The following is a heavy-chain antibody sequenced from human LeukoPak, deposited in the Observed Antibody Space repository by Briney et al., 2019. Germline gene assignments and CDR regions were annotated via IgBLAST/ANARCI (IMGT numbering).Heavy chain of an antibody. J-gene: IGHJ4*02. Sequence: TGGSLRLSCATSGFTFSTSWMHWVRQAPGKGLVWVSRISGDGTTTTYADSVKGRFTISRDNAKNTLFLQMNSPRVDDTAVYYCTRVRSSSWYDYWGQGALVTVSS. CDR3: TRVRSSSWYDY. CDR1: GFTFSTSW. D-gene: IGHD6-13*01. V-gene: IGHV3-74*01. CDR2: ISGDGTTT.